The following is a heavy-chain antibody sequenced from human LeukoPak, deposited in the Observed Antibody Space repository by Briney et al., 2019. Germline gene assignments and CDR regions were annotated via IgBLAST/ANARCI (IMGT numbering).Heavy chain of an antibody. CDR3: ARAELFTIFGVVNPRYYYMDV. D-gene: IGHD3-3*01. V-gene: IGHV1-69*13. CDR2: IIPIFGTA. Sequence: SVKVSCKASGGTFSSYAISWVRQAPGQGLEWMGGIIPIFGTANYAQKFQGRVTITADESTSTAYMELSSLRSEDTAVYCCARAELFTIFGVVNPRYYYMDVWGKGTTVTVSS. J-gene: IGHJ6*03. CDR1: GGTFSSYA.